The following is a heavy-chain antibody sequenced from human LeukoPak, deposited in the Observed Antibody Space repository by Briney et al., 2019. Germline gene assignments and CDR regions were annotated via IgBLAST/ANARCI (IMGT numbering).Heavy chain of an antibody. CDR2: IIPIFGTA. CDR3: ATHILTSYGSVYGMDV. D-gene: IGHD3-9*01. J-gene: IGHJ6*02. Sequence: SVKVSCKASGGTFSSYAISWVRQAPGQGLEWMGGIIPIFGTANYAQKFQGRVTITADESTSTAYMELSSLRSEDTAVYYCATHILTSYGSVYGMDVWGQGTTVTVSS. V-gene: IGHV1-69*13. CDR1: GGTFSSYA.